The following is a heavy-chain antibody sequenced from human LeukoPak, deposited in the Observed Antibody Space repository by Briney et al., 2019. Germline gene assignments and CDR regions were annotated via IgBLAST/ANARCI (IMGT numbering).Heavy chain of an antibody. V-gene: IGHV1-2*06. CDR1: GYTLTGYY. Sequence: GASVKVSCKASGYTLTGYYMHWVRQAPGQGLEWMGRINLNSGGTNYAQKFQGRVTMTRDTSISTAYMELSRLRSDDTAVYYCARSHSSSWYPGFDYWGQGTLVTVSS. D-gene: IGHD6-13*01. CDR3: ARSHSSSWYPGFDY. J-gene: IGHJ4*02. CDR2: INLNSGGT.